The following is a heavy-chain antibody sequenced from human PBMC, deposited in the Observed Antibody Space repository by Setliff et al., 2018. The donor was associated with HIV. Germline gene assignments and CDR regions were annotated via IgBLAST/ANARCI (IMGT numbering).Heavy chain of an antibody. CDR2: ISYSGIS. V-gene: IGHV4-59*11. J-gene: IGHJ4*02. CDR3: AREPDSIPYDY. D-gene: IGHD4-4*01. Sequence: PSETLSLTCTVSGGSITGHYWSWIRQPPGKGPEWIGYISYSGISNYNPSLKSRVTISLDTSKNHLSLQLRSVTAADTAVYYCAREPDSIPYDYWGQGTLVTVSS. CDR1: GGSITGHY.